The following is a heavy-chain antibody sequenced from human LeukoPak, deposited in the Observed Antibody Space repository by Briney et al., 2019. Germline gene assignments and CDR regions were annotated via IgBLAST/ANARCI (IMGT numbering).Heavy chain of an antibody. V-gene: IGHV4-59*01. CDR1: GGSLSSYY. CDR3: ARAISYCGGDCYLRDAFDI. CDR2: IYYSGST. D-gene: IGHD2-21*02. Sequence: SETLSLTCTVSGGSLSSYYWSWIRQPPGKGLEWIGYIYYSGSTNYNPSLKSRVTISVDTSKNQFSLKLSSVTAADTAVYYCARAISYCGGDCYLRDAFDIWGQGTMVTVSS. J-gene: IGHJ3*02.